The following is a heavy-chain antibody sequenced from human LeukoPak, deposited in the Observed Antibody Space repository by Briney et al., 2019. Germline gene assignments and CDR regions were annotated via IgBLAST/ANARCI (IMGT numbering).Heavy chain of an antibody. D-gene: IGHD6-13*01. J-gene: IGHJ6*03. Sequence: GGSLRLSCAASGFTFSNYWMHWVRQDPGKGLVWVSFINPDGSTTNYADSVKGRFTISRDNAKNTLYLQMNSLRAEDTAVYYCAREIAAVSYYYMDVWGKGTTVTISS. CDR1: GFTFSNYW. CDR3: AREIAAVSYYYMDV. CDR2: INPDGSTT. V-gene: IGHV3-74*01.